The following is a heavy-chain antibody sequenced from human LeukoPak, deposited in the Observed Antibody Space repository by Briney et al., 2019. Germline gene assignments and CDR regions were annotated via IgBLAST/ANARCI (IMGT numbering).Heavy chain of an antibody. D-gene: IGHD2-2*01. CDR2: IKQDGSEK. J-gene: IGHJ4*02. Sequence: GGSLRLSCAASGFTFSSYWMSWVRQAPGKGLEWVANIKQDGSEKYYVDSVKGRFTISRDNAKNSLYLQMNSPRAEDTAVYYCARSRPDHCSSTSCYYYWGQGTLVTVSS. CDR1: GFTFSSYW. CDR3: ARSRPDHCSSTSCYYY. V-gene: IGHV3-7*01.